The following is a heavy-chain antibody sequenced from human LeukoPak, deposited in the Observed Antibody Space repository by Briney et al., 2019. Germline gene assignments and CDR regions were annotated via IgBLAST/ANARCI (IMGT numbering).Heavy chain of an antibody. CDR2: ISYDGSNK. Sequence: PGRSLRLSCAASGFTFSNYAMYWVRQAPGKGLEWVAVISYDGSNKHYADSVKGRSTISRDNSKNTLYLQMNSLRAEDTAVYYCVRVLGGVGAIDYWGQGTLVTVSS. CDR3: VRVLGGVGAIDY. J-gene: IGHJ4*02. D-gene: IGHD1-26*01. V-gene: IGHV3-30-3*01. CDR1: GFTFSNYA.